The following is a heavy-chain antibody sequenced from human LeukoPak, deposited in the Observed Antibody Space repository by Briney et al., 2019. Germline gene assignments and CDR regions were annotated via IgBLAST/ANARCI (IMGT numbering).Heavy chain of an antibody. CDR3: ARDSRITIFGVVIDVAFDI. D-gene: IGHD3-3*01. CDR2: ISAYNGNT. V-gene: IGHV1-18*01. CDR1: GYTFTSYG. Sequence: ASVKVSCKASGYTFTSYGISWVRQAPGQGLEWMGWISAYNGNTNYAQKLQGRVTMTTDTSMSTAYMELRSLRSDDTAVYYCARDSRITIFGVVIDVAFDIWGQGTMVTVSS. J-gene: IGHJ3*02.